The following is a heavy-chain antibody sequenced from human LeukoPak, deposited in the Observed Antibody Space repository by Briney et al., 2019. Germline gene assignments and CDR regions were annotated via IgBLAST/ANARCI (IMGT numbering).Heavy chain of an antibody. D-gene: IGHD2/OR15-2a*01. J-gene: IGHJ4*02. CDR3: ARDGSNSGPDFDY. CDR2: IASTSSPI. CDR1: GFPFISYS. Sequence: GGPLRLSCAASGFPFISYSMNWVRQSPGKGLEWVSYIASTSSPIYYAYSVKGRFTISRDNAGNSLHLQMNSLRDEDTAVYYCARDGSNSGPDFDYWGQGILVTVSS. V-gene: IGHV3-48*02.